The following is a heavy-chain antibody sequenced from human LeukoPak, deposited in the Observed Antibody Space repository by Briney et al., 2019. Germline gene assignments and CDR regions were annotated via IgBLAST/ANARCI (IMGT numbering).Heavy chain of an antibody. D-gene: IGHD3-3*01. CDR3: ARDRGYYDFWSGPVDYMDV. J-gene: IGHJ6*03. V-gene: IGHV3-21*01. CDR1: GFTFSSYS. Sequence: GGSLRLSCAASGFTFSSYSMNWVRQAPGKGLEWVSSISSSSSYIYYADSVKGRFTISRDNAKNSLYLQMNSLRAEDTAVYYCARDRGYYDFWSGPVDYMDVWGKGTTVTVSS. CDR2: ISSSSSYI.